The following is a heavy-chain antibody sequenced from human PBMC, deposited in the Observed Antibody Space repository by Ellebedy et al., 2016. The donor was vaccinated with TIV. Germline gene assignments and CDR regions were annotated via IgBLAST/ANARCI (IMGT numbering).Heavy chain of an antibody. CDR3: ARDRRQQLLPRGWFDP. D-gene: IGHD6-13*01. J-gene: IGHJ5*02. CDR1: GGSISNSNW. V-gene: IGHV4-4*02. CDR2: IYHSGST. Sequence: SETLSLTXAVSGGSISNSNWWSWVRQPPGKGLEWIGEIYHSGSTNYNPSLKSRVPISVDTSKSQFSLKLSSVTAADTAVYYCARDRRQQLLPRGWFDPWGQGTLVTVSS.